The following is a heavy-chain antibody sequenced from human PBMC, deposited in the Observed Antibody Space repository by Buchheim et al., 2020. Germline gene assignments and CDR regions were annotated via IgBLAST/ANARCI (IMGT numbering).Heavy chain of an antibody. CDR2: ISSSSSYI. D-gene: IGHD6-13*01. CDR1: GFTFSSYS. V-gene: IGHV3-21*01. Sequence: EVQLVESGGGLVKPGGSLRLSCAASGFTFSSYSMNWVRQAPGKGLEWVSSISSSSSYIYYADSVKGRFTISRDNAKNSLSLQMNNLRAEDTAVYYCARDGQIAAAGFYYYYGMDVWGQGTT. J-gene: IGHJ6*02. CDR3: ARDGQIAAAGFYYYYGMDV.